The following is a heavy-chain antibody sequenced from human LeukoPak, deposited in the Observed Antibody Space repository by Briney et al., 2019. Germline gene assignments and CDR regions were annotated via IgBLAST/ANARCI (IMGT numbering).Heavy chain of an antibody. V-gene: IGHV3-23*01. CDR1: GFTFSSYA. CDR2: ISGSGGST. D-gene: IGHD2-2*01. J-gene: IGHJ3*02. Sequence: AGGSLRLSCAASGFTFSSYAMSWVRQAPGKGLEWVSAISGSGGSTYYADSVKGRFTISRDNSKNTLYLQMNSLKTEDTAVYYCTSPQDIVVVPAERMAFDIWGQGTRVTVSS. CDR3: TSPQDIVVVPAERMAFDI.